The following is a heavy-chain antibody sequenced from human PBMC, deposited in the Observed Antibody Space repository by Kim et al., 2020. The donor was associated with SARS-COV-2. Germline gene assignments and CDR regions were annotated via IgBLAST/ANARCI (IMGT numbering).Heavy chain of an antibody. V-gene: IGHV4-34*01. CDR3: ARKDVGATAVMGYYYYGMDV. CDR1: GGSFSGYY. J-gene: IGHJ6*02. D-gene: IGHD5-12*01. Sequence: SETLSLTCAVYGGSFSGYYWSWIRQPPGKGLEWIGEINHSGSTNYNPSLKSRVTISVDTSKNQFSLKLSSVTAADTAVYYCARKDVGATAVMGYYYYGMDVWGQGTTVTVSS. CDR2: INHSGST.